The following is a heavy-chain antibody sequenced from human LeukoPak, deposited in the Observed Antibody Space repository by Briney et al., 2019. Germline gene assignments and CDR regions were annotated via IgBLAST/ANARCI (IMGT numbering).Heavy chain of an antibody. CDR3: AKDRSCTNDICHGDFDY. CDR1: GFTFSSYA. Sequence: PGGSLRLSCAASGFTFSSYAVSWVRQAPGEGVEGVSSISGSGGSTYSADAVKGRFTISRDNSKNTLYLQMNSLRAEDTALYYCAKDRSCTNDICHGDFDYWGQGTLVTVSS. CDR2: ISGSGGST. J-gene: IGHJ4*02. V-gene: IGHV3-23*01. D-gene: IGHD2-8*01.